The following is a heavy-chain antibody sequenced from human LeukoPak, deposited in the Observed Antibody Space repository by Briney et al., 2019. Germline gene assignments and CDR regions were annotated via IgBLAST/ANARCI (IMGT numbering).Heavy chain of an antibody. CDR3: VRGIGNYYDSGASNS. D-gene: IGHD3-10*01. CDR1: GFTLRRYD. V-gene: IGHV3-13*04. Sequence: GGSLRLSCAASGFTLRRYDMHWVRQDTGKGLEWVSAIGSAGVTYYPGSVKGRFTMSREDAKNSLYLQMNSLRAGDTSVYYCVRGIGNYYDSGASNSWGQGTLVTVSS. J-gene: IGHJ4*02. CDR2: IGSAGVT.